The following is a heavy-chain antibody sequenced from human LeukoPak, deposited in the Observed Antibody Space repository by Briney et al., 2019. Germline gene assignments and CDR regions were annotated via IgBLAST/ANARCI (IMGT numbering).Heavy chain of an antibody. V-gene: IGHV1-69*04. J-gene: IGHJ5*02. Sequence: SVKVSCKASGGTFSSYAISWVRQAPGQGLEWMGRIIPILGIANYAQKFQGRVTITADKSTSTAYMELSSLRSEDTAVCYCARAERIAAAGHNWFDPWGQGTLVTVSS. CDR2: IIPILGIA. CDR3: ARAERIAAAGHNWFDP. D-gene: IGHD6-13*01. CDR1: GGTFSSYA.